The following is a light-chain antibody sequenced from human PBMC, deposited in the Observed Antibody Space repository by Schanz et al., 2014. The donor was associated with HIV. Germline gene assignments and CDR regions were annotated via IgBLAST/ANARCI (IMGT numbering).Light chain of an antibody. CDR2: DNN. CDR3: ATWHSSLREVV. CDR1: SSNIGSNY. Sequence: QSVLTQPPSASGTPGQRVTISCSGSSSNIGSNYVYWYQQLPGTAPKLLIYDNNKRPSGIPDRFSGSKFGTSATLAINGLQTGDEADYYCATWHSSLREVVFGGGTKLTVL. V-gene: IGLV1-51*01. J-gene: IGLJ2*01.